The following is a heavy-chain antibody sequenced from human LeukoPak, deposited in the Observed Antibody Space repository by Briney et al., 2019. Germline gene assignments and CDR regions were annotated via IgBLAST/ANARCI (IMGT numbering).Heavy chain of an antibody. CDR2: ISSSSSTI. Sequence: SGGSLRLSCAASGFTFSSYSMNWVRQAPGKGLEWVSSISSSSSTIYYADSVKGRFTISRDNAKNSLYLQMNSLRAEDTAVYYCARGLTINYGDYAFDYWGQGTLVTVSS. J-gene: IGHJ4*02. V-gene: IGHV3-48*01. CDR1: GFTFSSYS. CDR3: ARGLTINYGDYAFDY. D-gene: IGHD4-17*01.